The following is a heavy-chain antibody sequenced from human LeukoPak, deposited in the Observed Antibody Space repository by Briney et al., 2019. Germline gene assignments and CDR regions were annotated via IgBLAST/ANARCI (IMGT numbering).Heavy chain of an antibody. CDR3: ARGSSDYSGPNVGH. D-gene: IGHD6-6*01. CDR2: MNPNSGNT. V-gene: IGHV1-8*01. Sequence: ASVTVSCKASGYTFTSYDINWVRQATGQGLEWMGWMNPNSGNTGYAQKFQGRVTMTRNTSISTAYMELSSLRSEDTAVYYCARGSSDYSGPNVGHWGQGTLVTVSS. J-gene: IGHJ4*02. CDR1: GYTFTSYD.